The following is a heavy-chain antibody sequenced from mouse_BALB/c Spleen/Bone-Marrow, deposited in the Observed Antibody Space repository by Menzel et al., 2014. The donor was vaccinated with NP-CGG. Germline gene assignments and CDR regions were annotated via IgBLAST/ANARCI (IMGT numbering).Heavy chain of an antibody. CDR2: IDPENGDT. D-gene: IGHD2-1*01. CDR1: GSNIKDYY. Sequence: EVQLQQSGAELVRSGASVKLSCTASGSNIKDYYMHWVKQRPEQGLEWIGWIDPENGDTEYAPKFQGKATMTADTSSNTAYLQRSSLTSEDTAVYYCNGNYYAMDYWGQGTPVTVTS. J-gene: IGHJ4*01. V-gene: IGHV14-4*02. CDR3: NGNYYAMDY.